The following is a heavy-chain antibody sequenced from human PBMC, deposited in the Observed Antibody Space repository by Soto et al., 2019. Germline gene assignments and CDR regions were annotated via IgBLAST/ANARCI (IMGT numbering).Heavy chain of an antibody. D-gene: IGHD3-3*01. CDR3: AKDMDVLRFLEWSDGMDV. V-gene: IGHV3-30*18. CDR1: GFTFSSYG. Sequence: QVQLVESGGGVVQPGSSLRLSCAAYGFTFSSYGMHWVRQAPGKGLEWVAVISYDGSNKYYADSVKGRFTISRDNSKNTLYLQMNSLRAEDTAVYYCAKDMDVLRFLEWSDGMDVWGQGTTVTVSS. CDR2: ISYDGSNK. J-gene: IGHJ6*02.